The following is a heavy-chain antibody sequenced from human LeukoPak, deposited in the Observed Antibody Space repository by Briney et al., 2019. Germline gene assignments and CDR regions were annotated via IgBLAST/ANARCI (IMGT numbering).Heavy chain of an antibody. J-gene: IGHJ5*01. CDR3: AKDRHAPGRYCSSTSCFPFDS. Sequence: GGSLRLSCAASGFTFNNHAMSWVRQAPGKGLEWVSAISGSGGSTYYADSVKGRFTISRDNTKNTLYLQMNSLRAEDTAVYYCAKDRHAPGRYCSSTSCFPFDSWGQGTLVTVSS. CDR2: ISGSGGST. CDR1: GFTFNNHA. V-gene: IGHV3-23*01. D-gene: IGHD2-2*01.